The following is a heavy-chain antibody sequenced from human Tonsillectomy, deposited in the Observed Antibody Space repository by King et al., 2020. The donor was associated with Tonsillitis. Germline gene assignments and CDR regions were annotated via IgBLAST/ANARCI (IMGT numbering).Heavy chain of an antibody. CDR3: AKDPTAIVGVTAVYSGMDV. Sequence: VQLVESGGGVVQPGRSLRLSCAASGFTFSNYGMHWVRQAPGKGLEWVAVISYDGSKKYYPDSVKGRFTISRDNSKTTLYLQMNSLRAEDTAVYYCAKDPTAIVGVTAVYSGMDVWGQGTTVTVSS. V-gene: IGHV3-30*18. CDR2: ISYDGSKK. J-gene: IGHJ6*02. D-gene: IGHD2-2*01. CDR1: GFTFSNYG.